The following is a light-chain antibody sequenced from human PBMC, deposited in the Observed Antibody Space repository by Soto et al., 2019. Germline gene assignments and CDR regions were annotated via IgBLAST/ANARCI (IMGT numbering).Light chain of an antibody. CDR1: GSDVGAYNY. CDR2: DVS. CDR3: CSYPDNYVV. J-gene: IGLJ2*01. V-gene: IGLV2-11*01. Sequence: QSALTQPRSVSGSPGQSVTISCTGTGSDVGAYNYVSWYQQHPGKAPKLMISDVSRRTSGVPDRFSGAKSGSTASLTISGLQAEDEADYYCCSYPDNYVVFGGGTKL.